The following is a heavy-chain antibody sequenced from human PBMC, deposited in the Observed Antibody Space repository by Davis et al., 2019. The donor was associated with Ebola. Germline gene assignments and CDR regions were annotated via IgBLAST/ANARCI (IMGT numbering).Heavy chain of an antibody. CDR2: IIPIFGTA. V-gene: IGHV1-69*13. D-gene: IGHD3-3*01. Sequence: AASVKVSCKASGGTFSSYATSWVRQAPGQGLEWMGGIIPIFGTANYAQKFQGRVTITADESTSTAYMELSSLRSEDTAVYYCASSLRFLEWGVYGMDVWGQGTTVTVSS. CDR3: ASSLRFLEWGVYGMDV. CDR1: GGTFSSYA. J-gene: IGHJ6*02.